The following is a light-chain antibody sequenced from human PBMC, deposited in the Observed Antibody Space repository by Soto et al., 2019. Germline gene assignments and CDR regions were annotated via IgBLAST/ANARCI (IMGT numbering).Light chain of an antibody. CDR1: SSDVGGYNY. CDR3: SSYTSSNTLL. J-gene: IGLJ2*01. V-gene: IGLV2-14*01. Sequence: QSALTQPASVSGSPGQSITISCTGTSSDVGGYNYVSWFQQSPGKAPKVMIYEVTNRPSGVSNRFSGSKSGNTASLTISGLQAEDEADYYCSSYTSSNTLLFGGGTKLTVL. CDR2: EVT.